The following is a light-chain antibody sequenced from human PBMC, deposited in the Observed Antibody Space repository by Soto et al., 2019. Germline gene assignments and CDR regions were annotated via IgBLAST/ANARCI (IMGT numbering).Light chain of an antibody. CDR1: SSDVGGYNY. CDR3: SSYAGSRNV. CDR2: EAN. J-gene: IGLJ1*01. Sequence: QSALTQPPSASGSPGQSVAISCTGTSSDVGGYNYVSWYQQHPGKAPKLMIYEANKRPSGVPDRFSGSKSGNTASLTVSGLQAEDEADYYCSSYAGSRNVFGTGTKVTVL. V-gene: IGLV2-8*01.